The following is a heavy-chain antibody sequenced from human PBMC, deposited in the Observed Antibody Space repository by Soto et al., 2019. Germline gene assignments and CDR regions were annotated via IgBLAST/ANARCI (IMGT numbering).Heavy chain of an antibody. CDR1: GGTFSSYA. Sequence: SVKVSCKASGGTFSSYAISGVRQAPGQGLEWMGGIIPIFGTANYAQKFQGRVTITADESTSTAYMELSSLRSEDTAMYYCARIYDSSGYLDLWGQGTLVTVSS. CDR3: ARIYDSSGYLDL. V-gene: IGHV1-69*13. CDR2: IIPIFGTA. D-gene: IGHD3-22*01. J-gene: IGHJ4*02.